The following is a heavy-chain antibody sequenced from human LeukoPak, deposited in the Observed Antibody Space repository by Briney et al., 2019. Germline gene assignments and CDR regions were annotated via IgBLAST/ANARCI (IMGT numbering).Heavy chain of an antibody. D-gene: IGHD2-2*01. Sequence: SETLSLTCDVYGGSFSGHYWTYIRQPPGKGLEWSGESTHSGGTNYNPSLKSRVTISVDTSKNQFSLKLTSVTSADTAVYYCARGRTGAAALDFWGPGTLVTVSS. J-gene: IGHJ4*02. CDR3: ARGRTGAAALDF. CDR1: GGSFSGHY. CDR2: STHSGGT. V-gene: IGHV4-34*01.